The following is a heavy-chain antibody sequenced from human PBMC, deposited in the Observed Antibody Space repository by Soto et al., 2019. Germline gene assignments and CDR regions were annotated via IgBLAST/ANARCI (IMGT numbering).Heavy chain of an antibody. J-gene: IGHJ4*02. Sequence: GGSLRLSCAASGFTFSSYGMHWVRQAPGKGLEWVAVIWYDGSNKYYADSVKGRFTISRDNSKNTLYLQMNSLRAEDTAVYYFARGYSYGVTTVYWGQGTLVNVSS. CDR2: IWYDGSNK. D-gene: IGHD5-18*01. CDR3: ARGYSYGVTTVY. V-gene: IGHV3-33*01. CDR1: GFTFSSYG.